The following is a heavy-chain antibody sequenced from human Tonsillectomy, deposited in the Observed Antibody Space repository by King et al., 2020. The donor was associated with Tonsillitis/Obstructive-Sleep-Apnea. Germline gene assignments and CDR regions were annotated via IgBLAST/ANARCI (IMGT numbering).Heavy chain of an antibody. J-gene: IGHJ6*03. D-gene: IGHD2-2*01. CDR2: INHSGST. CDR3: ARGDIIVVPAAMVYYYYMDV. CDR1: GGSFSGYY. Sequence: VQLQQWGAGLLKPSETLSLTCAVYGGSFSGYYWSWIRQPPGKGLQWIGEINHSGSTNYNPSLKSRVTISVDTSKNQFSLKLSSVTAADPAVYYCARGDIIVVPAAMVYYYYMDVWGKGTTVTVSS. V-gene: IGHV4-34*01.